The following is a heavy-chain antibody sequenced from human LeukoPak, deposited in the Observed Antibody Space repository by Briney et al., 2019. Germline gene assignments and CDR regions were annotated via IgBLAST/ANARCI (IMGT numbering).Heavy chain of an antibody. D-gene: IGHD5-24*01. CDR3: ARVRDGYNDAYDI. Sequence: ASVKVSCKASGFTFTNYNIHWVRQAPGQGLEWMGIINPSGGSTNYAQNFQARVTMTRDTSTSTVYMELSSLRSEDTAVYYCARVRDGYNDAYDIWGQGTMVTVPS. V-gene: IGHV1-46*01. CDR2: INPSGGST. CDR1: GFTFTNYN. J-gene: IGHJ3*02.